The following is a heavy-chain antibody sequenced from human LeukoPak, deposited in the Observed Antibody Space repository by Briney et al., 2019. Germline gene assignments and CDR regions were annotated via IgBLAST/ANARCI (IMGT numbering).Heavy chain of an antibody. J-gene: IGHJ4*02. CDR1: GGTFSSYA. Sequence: SVKVSCKASGGTFSSYAISWVRQAPGQGLEWMGGIIPIFGTANYAQKFQGRVTITADESTSTAYMELSSLRSEDTAVYYCASGVTTLRQIKYYFDYWGQGTLVTVSS. CDR3: ASGVTTLRQIKYYFDY. CDR2: IIPIFGTA. D-gene: IGHD4-17*01. V-gene: IGHV1-69*01.